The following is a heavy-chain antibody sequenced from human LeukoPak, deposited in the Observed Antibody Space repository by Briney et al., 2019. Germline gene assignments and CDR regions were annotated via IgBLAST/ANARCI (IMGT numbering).Heavy chain of an antibody. J-gene: IGHJ3*02. V-gene: IGHV3-30*04. D-gene: IGHD3-9*01. Sequence: GGSLRLSCAASGFTFSSYAMHWVRRAPGKGLEWVAVISYDGSNKYYADSAKGRFTISRDNSKNTLYLQMNSLRAEDTAVYYCAKGPNYDILTGWRKTYNGFDIWGQGTMVTVSS. CDR3: AKGPNYDILTGWRKTYNGFDI. CDR1: GFTFSSYA. CDR2: ISYDGSNK.